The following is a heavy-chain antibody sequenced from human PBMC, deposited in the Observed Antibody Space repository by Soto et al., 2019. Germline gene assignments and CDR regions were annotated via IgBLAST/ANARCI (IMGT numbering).Heavy chain of an antibody. CDR2: ISYDGSNK. J-gene: IGHJ6*02. V-gene: IGHV3-30*18. CDR1: GFTFSSYG. D-gene: IGHD2-2*02. CDR3: AKDEARSSSIVVVPAAIRDYYYYGMDV. Sequence: GGSLRLSCAASGFTFSSYGMHWVRQAPGKGLEWVAVISYDGSNKYYADSVKGRFTISRDNSKNTLYLQMNSLRAEDTAVYYCAKDEARSSSIVVVPAAIRDYYYYGMDVWGQGTTVTVSS.